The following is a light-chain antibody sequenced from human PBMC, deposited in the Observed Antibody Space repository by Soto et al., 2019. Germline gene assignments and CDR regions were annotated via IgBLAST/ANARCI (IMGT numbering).Light chain of an antibody. J-gene: IGLJ3*02. Sequence: QSVLTQPASVSGSPGQSITISCTGTSSDIGGYNYVSWYQQHPGKAPKLMIYEVSNRPSGISYRFSGSKSGNTASLTISGLQAEDEAAYYCSSYTTSTSLVFGGGTKLTVL. CDR2: EVS. V-gene: IGLV2-14*01. CDR1: SSDIGGYNY. CDR3: SSYTTSTSLV.